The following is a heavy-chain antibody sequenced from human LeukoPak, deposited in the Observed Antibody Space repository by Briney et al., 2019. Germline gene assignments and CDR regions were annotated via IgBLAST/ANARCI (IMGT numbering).Heavy chain of an antibody. CDR1: GGSISNNY. CDR2: IYYSGST. CDR3: ASQKGF. V-gene: IGHV4-59*01. Sequence: SETLSLTCTVSGGSISNNYWSWFRQPPGKGLEWIGYIYYSGSTNYNPSLKSRVTISVDTSKSQFSLKLSSVTAADTAVYYCASQKGFWGQETLVTV. J-gene: IGHJ4*02.